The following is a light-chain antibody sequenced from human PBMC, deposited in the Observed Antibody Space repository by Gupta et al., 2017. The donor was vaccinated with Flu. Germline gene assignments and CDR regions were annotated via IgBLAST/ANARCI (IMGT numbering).Light chain of an antibody. Sequence: VTISCSGGSSNIGSNTVSWYQHVPGTAPRLLIYGTNQRPSGVPDRFSGSKSGTSASLAISGLHSEDEAAYYCAAWDDSMGADSVNGPKVFG. V-gene: IGLV1-44*01. CDR3: AAWDDSMGADSVNGPKV. CDR1: SSNIGSNT. CDR2: GTN. J-gene: IGLJ3*02.